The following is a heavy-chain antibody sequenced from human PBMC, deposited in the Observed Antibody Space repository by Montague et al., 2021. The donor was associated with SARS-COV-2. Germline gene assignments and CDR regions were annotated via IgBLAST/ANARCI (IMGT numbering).Heavy chain of an antibody. D-gene: IGHD6-13*01. CDR3: AREPPYSSNLASFDY. J-gene: IGHJ4*02. V-gene: IGHV4-39*07. Sequence: SETLSLTCAVSGASITRTTYYWGWIRQPPGKGLGWGGSIYYGGSTYYXXXLKRRVTMSLDTSKNQFSLNLTSVTAADTAVYYCAREPPYSSNLASFDYWGQGALVSVSS. CDR2: IYYGGST. CDR1: GASITRTTYY.